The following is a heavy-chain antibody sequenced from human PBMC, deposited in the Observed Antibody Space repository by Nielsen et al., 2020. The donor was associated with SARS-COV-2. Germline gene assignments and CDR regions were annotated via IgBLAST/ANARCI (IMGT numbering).Heavy chain of an antibody. CDR3: ARESVTGTDAFDI. Sequence: GESLKISCAASGFTFSSYAMSWVRQAPGKGLEWVSGISGSGGGTYYADSVKGRFTISRDNSKNTLYLQMNSLRAEDTAVYYCARESVTGTDAFDIWGQGTVVTVSS. CDR2: ISGSGGGT. V-gene: IGHV3-23*01. CDR1: GFTFSSYA. J-gene: IGHJ3*02. D-gene: IGHD6-19*01.